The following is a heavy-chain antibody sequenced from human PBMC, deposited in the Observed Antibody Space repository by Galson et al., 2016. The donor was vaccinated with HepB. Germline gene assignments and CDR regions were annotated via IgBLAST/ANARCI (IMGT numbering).Heavy chain of an antibody. V-gene: IGHV4-39*01. CDR3: ARHDWSGYSYGYDY. D-gene: IGHD5-18*01. CDR2: IHYSGNH. Sequence: SETLSLTCSVSGGSISSSSSYWGWIRQPPGKGLEWIGSIHYSGNHYYNPSLKSRVTISVDTSKNQLSFKLSFVTAADTAGYYCARHDWSGYSYGYDYWGQGTLVTVSS. CDR1: GGSISSSSSY. J-gene: IGHJ4*02.